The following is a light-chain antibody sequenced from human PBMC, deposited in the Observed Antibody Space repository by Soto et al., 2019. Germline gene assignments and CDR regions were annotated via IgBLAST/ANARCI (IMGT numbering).Light chain of an antibody. CDR2: EVS. V-gene: IGLV2-14*01. CDR3: SSYTSSVYV. J-gene: IGLJ1*01. CDR1: SSDVGGYNY. Sequence: QSVLAQPASVSGSPGQSITISCTGTSSDVGGYNYVSWYQQHPGKAPKLMIYEVSNRPSGVSNRFSGSKSGNTASLTISGLQAEDEADYYCSSYTSSVYVFGTGTKVNVL.